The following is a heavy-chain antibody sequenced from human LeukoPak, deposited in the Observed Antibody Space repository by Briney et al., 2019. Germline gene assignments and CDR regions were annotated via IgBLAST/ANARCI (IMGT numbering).Heavy chain of an antibody. V-gene: IGHV1-69*05. J-gene: IGHJ4*02. Sequence: SVKVSCKASGGTFSSYAISWVRQAPGQGLEWMGRIIPIFGTANYAQKFQGRVTITTDESTSTAYMELCSLRSEDTAVYYCAIQTTYDSSGYYLYWGQGTLVTVSS. CDR2: IIPIFGTA. D-gene: IGHD3-22*01. CDR3: AIQTTYDSSGYYLY. CDR1: GGTFSSYA.